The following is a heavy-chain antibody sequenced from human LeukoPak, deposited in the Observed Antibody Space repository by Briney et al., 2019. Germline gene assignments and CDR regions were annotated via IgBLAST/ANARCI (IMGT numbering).Heavy chain of an antibody. V-gene: IGHV3-30-3*01. CDR2: ISYDGSNK. J-gene: IGHJ4*02. D-gene: IGHD5-18*01. CDR3: ASARPDTAMVTGDLDY. Sequence: PGGSLRLSCAASGFTFSSYAMHWVRQAPGKGLEWVAVISYDGSNKYYADSVKGRFTISRDNSKNTLYLQMNSLRAEDTAVYYCASARPDTAMVTGDLDYWGQGTLVTVSS. CDR1: GFTFSSYA.